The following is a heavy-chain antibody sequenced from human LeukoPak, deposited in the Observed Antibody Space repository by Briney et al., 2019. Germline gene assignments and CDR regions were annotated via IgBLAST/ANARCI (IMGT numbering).Heavy chain of an antibody. V-gene: IGHV3-74*01. Sequence: GGSLRLSCAASGFTFSSYWMHWVRQAPGKGLVWVSRINSDGSSTSYADSVKGRFTISRYNAKNTLYLRMNSLRAEDTAVYYCARDDSSGYDLDYWGQGTLVTVSS. CDR3: ARDDSSGYDLDY. CDR2: INSDGSST. D-gene: IGHD3-22*01. J-gene: IGHJ4*02. CDR1: GFTFSSYW.